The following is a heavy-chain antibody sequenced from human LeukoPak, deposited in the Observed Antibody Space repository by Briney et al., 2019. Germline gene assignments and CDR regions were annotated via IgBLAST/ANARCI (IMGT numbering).Heavy chain of an antibody. CDR3: ARGFDGNFDY. V-gene: IGHV3-20*04. Sequence: GGSLRLSCAASGFTLSSYWMHWVRQTPGKGLEWVSGINWNGDNTDYADSVKGRFTISRDNAKNSLYLQMNSLRAEDTALYYCARGFDGNFDYWGQGTLVTVSP. D-gene: IGHD3-9*01. CDR1: GFTLSSYW. CDR2: INWNGDNT. J-gene: IGHJ4*02.